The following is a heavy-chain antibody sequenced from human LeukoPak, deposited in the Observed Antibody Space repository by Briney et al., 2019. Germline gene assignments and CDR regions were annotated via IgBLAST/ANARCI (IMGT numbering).Heavy chain of an antibody. CDR2: IRYDGSNK. CDR1: GFTFNSYG. J-gene: IGHJ4*02. V-gene: IGHV3-30*02. Sequence: GGSLRLSCAASGFTFNSYGMHWVRQAPGKGLEWVAFIRYDGSNKYYADSVKGRFTISRDNSKNTLYLQMNSLRAEDTAVYYCAKDEDTYYDILTGYYKGGHFDYWGQGTLVTVSS. D-gene: IGHD3-9*01. CDR3: AKDEDTYYDILTGYYKGGHFDY.